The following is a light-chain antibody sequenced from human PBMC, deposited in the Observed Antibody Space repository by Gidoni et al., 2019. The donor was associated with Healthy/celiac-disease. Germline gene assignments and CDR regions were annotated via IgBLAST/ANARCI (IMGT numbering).Light chain of an antibody. CDR2: KDS. V-gene: IGLV3-25*03. Sequence: VSVSPGQTARITCSGDALPKQYAYWYQQKPGQAPVLVIYKDSERPSGIPERFSGSSSGTTVTLTISGVQAEDEADYYCQSADSSGTSWVFGGGTKLTVL. CDR1: ALPKQY. J-gene: IGLJ3*02. CDR3: QSADSSGTSWV.